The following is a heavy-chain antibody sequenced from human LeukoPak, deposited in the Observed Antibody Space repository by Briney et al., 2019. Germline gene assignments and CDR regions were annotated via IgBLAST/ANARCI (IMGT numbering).Heavy chain of an antibody. V-gene: IGHV1-2*02. CDR1: GYTFTGYS. J-gene: IGHJ2*01. CDR2: INPNSGGT. D-gene: IGHD3-10*01. CDR3: ARDPNAYGPGYFDL. Sequence: ASVTVSCMASGYTFTGYSMRWVRQAPGQGREWVGWINPNSGGTNYAQKVQGRVTMTRDTSISTAYMELSRLRSDGTAVYYCARDPNAYGPGYFDLWGRGTQVTVSS.